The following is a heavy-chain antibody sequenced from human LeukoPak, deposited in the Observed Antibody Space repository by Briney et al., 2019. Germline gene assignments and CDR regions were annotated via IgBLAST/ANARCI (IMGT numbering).Heavy chain of an antibody. CDR1: GGSFSGYY. J-gene: IGHJ4*02. D-gene: IGHD3-16*01. V-gene: IGHV4-34*01. CDR3: APVLAAYDYVWGSPANTFDD. Sequence: SETLSLTCAVYGGSFSGYYWSWIRQPPGKGLEWIGEINHSGSTNYNPSLTSRVTISVDTSKNQFSLKLSSVTAADTAVFYCAPVLAAYDYVWGSPANTFDDWGEETPLTAAS. CDR2: INHSGST.